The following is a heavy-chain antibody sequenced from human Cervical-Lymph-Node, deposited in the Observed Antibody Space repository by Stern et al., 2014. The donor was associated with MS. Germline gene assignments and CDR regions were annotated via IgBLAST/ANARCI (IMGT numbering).Heavy chain of an antibody. CDR1: GFTFSDYY. J-gene: IGHJ6*02. CDR2: ISSGGSTK. Sequence: VQLVESGGGVVKPGGSLRLSCAPSGFTFSDYYIAWIRQASGKGLEWVSYISSGGSTKYYADSVKGRFTISRDNAKNSVDLQMNSLRAEDTAVYYCARFLYGYPLNFYYGMDVWGQGTTVTVSS. CDR3: ARFLYGYPLNFYYGMDV. D-gene: IGHD5-18*01. V-gene: IGHV3-11*01.